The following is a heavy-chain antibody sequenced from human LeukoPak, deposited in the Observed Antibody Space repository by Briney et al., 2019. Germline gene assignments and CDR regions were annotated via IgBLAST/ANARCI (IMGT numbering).Heavy chain of an antibody. Sequence: GGSLRLSCAASGFTFSAYSMNWVRQAPGKGLEWVSSISSSSSYIYYADSVKGRFTISRDNAKNSLYLQMNSLRAEDTAVYYCARDLEEYCSGGSCSLFDYWGQGTLVTVSS. D-gene: IGHD2-15*01. V-gene: IGHV3-21*01. J-gene: IGHJ4*02. CDR1: GFTFSAYS. CDR2: ISSSSSYI. CDR3: ARDLEEYCSGGSCSLFDY.